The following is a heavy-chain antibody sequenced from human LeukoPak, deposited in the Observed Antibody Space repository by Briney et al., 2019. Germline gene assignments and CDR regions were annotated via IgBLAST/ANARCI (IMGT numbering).Heavy chain of an antibody. Sequence: SETLSLTCAVYGGSFSGYYWSWIRQPPGKGLEWIGEINHSGSTNYNPSLKSRVTISVDTSKNQFSLKLSSVTAADTAVYYCARGPSSSWYGDAFDIWGQGTMVTVSS. CDR1: GGSFSGYY. CDR2: INHSGST. V-gene: IGHV4-34*01. D-gene: IGHD6-13*01. CDR3: ARGPSSSWYGDAFDI. J-gene: IGHJ3*02.